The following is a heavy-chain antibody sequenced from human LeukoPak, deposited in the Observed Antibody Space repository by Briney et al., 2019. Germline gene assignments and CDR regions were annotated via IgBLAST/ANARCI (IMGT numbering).Heavy chain of an antibody. CDR2: IRSKAYGGTT. D-gene: IGHD6-19*01. J-gene: IGHJ6*03. V-gene: IGHV3-49*04. CDR1: GFTFGDYA. Sequence: SLRLSCTSSGFTFGDYAMSWVRQAPGKGLEWVGFIRSKAYGGTTEYAASVRGRFTISRDDSKTIAYLQMSSLKTEDTAVYYCTRLSGWGNFYYYYMDVWGKGTTVTISS. CDR3: TRLSGWGNFYYYYMDV.